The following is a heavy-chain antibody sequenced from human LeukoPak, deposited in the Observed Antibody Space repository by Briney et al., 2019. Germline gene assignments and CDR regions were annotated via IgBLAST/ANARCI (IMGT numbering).Heavy chain of an antibody. CDR3: ARASYSGYDPALWFDY. Sequence: SETLSLTCTVSGGSISSGDYYWSWIRQPPGKGLEWIGYIYYSGSTYYNPSLKSRVTISVDASKNQFSLKLSSVTAADTAVYYCARASYSGYDPALWFDYWGQGTLVTASS. J-gene: IGHJ4*02. V-gene: IGHV4-30-4*01. CDR1: GGSISSGDYY. CDR2: IYYSGST. D-gene: IGHD5-12*01.